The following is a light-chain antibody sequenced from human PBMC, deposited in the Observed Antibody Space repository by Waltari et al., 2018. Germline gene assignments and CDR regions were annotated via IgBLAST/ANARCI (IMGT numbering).Light chain of an antibody. J-gene: IGKJ1*01. CDR2: AAS. Sequence: DIHMTQSPSSLSASVGDRVTITCRASDSITYVNWYQQKPGRAPRLLIYAASNLQTWVPSRFSGIGSGTHFTLTISSLQPDDLATYFCQQSSSVPRTFGQGTKIEMK. V-gene: IGKV1-39*01. CDR3: QQSSSVPRT. CDR1: DSITY.